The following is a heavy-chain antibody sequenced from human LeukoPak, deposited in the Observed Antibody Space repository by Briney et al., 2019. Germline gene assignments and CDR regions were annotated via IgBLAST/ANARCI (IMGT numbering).Heavy chain of an antibody. Sequence: PEGSLRLSCAASGFTFSSYAMHWVRQAPGKGLEYVSAISSNGGSTYYANSVKGRFTISRDNSKNTLYLQMGSLRAEDMAVYYCARGLWFGHYGMDVWGQGTTVTVSS. CDR1: GFTFSSYA. D-gene: IGHD3-10*01. V-gene: IGHV3-64*01. CDR2: ISSNGGST. CDR3: ARGLWFGHYGMDV. J-gene: IGHJ6*02.